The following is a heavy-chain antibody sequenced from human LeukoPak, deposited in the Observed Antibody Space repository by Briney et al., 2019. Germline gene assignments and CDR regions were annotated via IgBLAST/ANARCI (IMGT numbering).Heavy chain of an antibody. V-gene: IGHV1-46*01. CDR2: INPSGGST. Sequence: ASVKVSCKASGYTFTSYYMHWVRQAPGQGLEWMGIINPSGGSTSYAQKFQGRVTMTRDTSTSTVYMELSSLRSEDTAVYYCARDYHHRRVGDGYSSPDYWGQGTLVTVSS. D-gene: IGHD5-24*01. CDR1: GYTFTSYY. CDR3: ARDYHHRRVGDGYSSPDY. J-gene: IGHJ4*02.